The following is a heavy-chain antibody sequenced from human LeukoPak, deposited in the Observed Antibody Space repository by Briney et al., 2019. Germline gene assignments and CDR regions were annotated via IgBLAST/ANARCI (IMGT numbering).Heavy chain of an antibody. CDR3: AREKFLGRLTRVLDT. J-gene: IGHJ5*02. D-gene: IGHD3-3*01. V-gene: IGHV4-34*01. CDR2: VYHSGST. CDR1: NGSLTEYF. Sequence: SETLSLTCVVNNGSLTEYFWSWIRQPPGKELEWIGEVYHSGSTNYNPSLKSRLSISADMSKKQFSLKLNSVTAADTAVYYCAREKFLGRLTRVLDTWGQGTLVTVSS.